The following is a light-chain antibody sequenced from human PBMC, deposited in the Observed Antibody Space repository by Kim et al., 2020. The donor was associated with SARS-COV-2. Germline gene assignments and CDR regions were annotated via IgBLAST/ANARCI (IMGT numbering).Light chain of an antibody. CDR3: QQSYNFPRT. CDR1: QSVSSW. V-gene: IGKV1-39*01. Sequence: DIQMTQSPSSLSASVGDRVTITCRASQSVSSWLNWYQQKPGKAPHLLIYKTSTLQSGVRPRFSGSASGTDFTLTISSLQPEDFATYYCQQSYNFPRTFGQGTKVDIK. J-gene: IGKJ1*01. CDR2: KTS.